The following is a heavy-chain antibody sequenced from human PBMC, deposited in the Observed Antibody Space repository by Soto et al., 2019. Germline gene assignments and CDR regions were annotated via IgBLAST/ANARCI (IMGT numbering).Heavy chain of an antibody. CDR3: ARVEGNYYDSSGYHDAFDI. Sequence: QVQLQESGPGLVKPSQTLPLTCTVSGGSISSGGYYWSWIRQHPGKGLEWIGYIYYSGSTYYNPSLKSRVTISVDTSKNQFSLKLSSVTAADTAVYYCARVEGNYYDSSGYHDAFDIWGQGTMVTVSS. CDR1: GGSISSGGYY. V-gene: IGHV4-31*03. D-gene: IGHD3-22*01. CDR2: IYYSGST. J-gene: IGHJ3*02.